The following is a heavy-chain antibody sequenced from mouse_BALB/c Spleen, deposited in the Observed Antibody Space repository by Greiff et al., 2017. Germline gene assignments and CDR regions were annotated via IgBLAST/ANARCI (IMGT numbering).Heavy chain of an antibody. CDR2: IWAGGST. D-gene: IGHD2-10*02. Sequence: VMLVESGPGLVAPSQSLSISCTVSGFSLTSYGVHWVRQPPGKGLEWLGVIWAGGSTNYNSALMSRLSISKDNSKSQVFLKMNSLQTDDTAMYYCARGEVWGYFDVWGAGTTVTVSS. CDR1: GFSLTSYG. V-gene: IGHV2-9*02. J-gene: IGHJ1*01. CDR3: ARGEVWGYFDV.